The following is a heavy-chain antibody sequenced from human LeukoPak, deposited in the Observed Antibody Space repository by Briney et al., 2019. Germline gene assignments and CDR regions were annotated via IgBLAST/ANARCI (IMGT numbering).Heavy chain of an antibody. V-gene: IGHV4-34*01. CDR1: GGSFSGHY. CDR3: ARGNDFWSGSYYFDY. CDR2: INHSGST. D-gene: IGHD3-3*01. J-gene: IGHJ4*02. Sequence: PSETLSLTCAVYGGSFSGHYWSWIRQPPGKGLEWIGEINHSGSTNYNPSLKSRVTISVDTSKNQFSLKLSSVTAADTAVYYCARGNDFWSGSYYFDYWGQGTLVTVSS.